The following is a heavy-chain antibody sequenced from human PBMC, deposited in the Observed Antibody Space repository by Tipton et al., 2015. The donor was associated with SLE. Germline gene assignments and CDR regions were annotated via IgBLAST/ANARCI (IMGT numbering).Heavy chain of an antibody. J-gene: IGHJ6*03. CDR2: IYYTGGT. Sequence: TLSLTCTVSGGSISGYYWSWIRQPPGKGLEWIGYIYYTGGTSYNPSLKSRVTISVDTSKNQFSLKLSSVTAADTAVYYCARVPAFYYYYMDVWGKGTTVTVSS. D-gene: IGHD2-2*01. CDR3: ARVPAFYYYYMDV. V-gene: IGHV4-59*01. CDR1: GGSISGYY.